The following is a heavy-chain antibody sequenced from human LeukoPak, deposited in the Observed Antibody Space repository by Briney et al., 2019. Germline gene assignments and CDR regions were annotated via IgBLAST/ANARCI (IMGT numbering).Heavy chain of an antibody. J-gene: IGHJ6*03. CDR3: AREPGSSSWWSNVYYYYYMDV. CDR2: ISAYNGNT. CDR1: GYTFTSYG. D-gene: IGHD6-13*01. V-gene: IGHV1-18*01. Sequence: ASVKVSRKASGYTFTSYGISWVRQAPGQGLEWMGWISAYNGNTNYAQKLQGRVTMTTDTSTSTAYMELRSLRSDDTAVYYCAREPGSSSWWSNVYYYYYMDVWGKGTTVTVSS.